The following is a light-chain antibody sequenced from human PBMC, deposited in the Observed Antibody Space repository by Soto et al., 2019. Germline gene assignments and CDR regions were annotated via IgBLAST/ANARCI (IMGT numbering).Light chain of an antibody. CDR2: DAS. CDR3: QQYNSYPHT. J-gene: IGKJ2*01. CDR1: QSISSW. V-gene: IGKV1-5*01. Sequence: DIQMTQSPSTLSASVGDRVTITCRASQSISSWLAWYQQKPGKAPKLLIYDASSLESGVPSRFSGSGSGTEFTLTISSLQPDDFATYYCQQYNSYPHTFGQATKVDIK.